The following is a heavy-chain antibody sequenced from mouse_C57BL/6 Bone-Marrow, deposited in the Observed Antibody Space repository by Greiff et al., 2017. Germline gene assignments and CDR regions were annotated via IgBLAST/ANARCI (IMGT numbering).Heavy chain of an antibody. CDR2: IDPADSYT. Sequence: QVQLQQPGAELVKPGASVKLSCKASGYTFTSYWMQWVKQRPGQGLEWIGEIDPADSYTNYNHKFKGKATLTVDTSSSTAYMQLSSLTSEDCAVYDCARSSDGLAYWGQGTTLTVSS. V-gene: IGHV1-50*01. CDR1: GYTFTSYW. J-gene: IGHJ2*01. CDR3: ARSSDGLAY. D-gene: IGHD2-3*01.